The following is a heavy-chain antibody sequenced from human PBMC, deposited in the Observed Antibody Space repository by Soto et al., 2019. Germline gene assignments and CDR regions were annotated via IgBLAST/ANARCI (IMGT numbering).Heavy chain of an antibody. CDR1: GFSLSTSAGG. D-gene: IGHD5-12*01. CDR3: RLRASVARSYGMDA. CDR2: IYWNDDK. Sequence: SGPPLVNPTQTLTLTCTFSGFSLSTSAGGVAWIRQPPGKALEWLALIYWNDDKRYSPSLKSRLTIMKDTSKNQVVLIMINMETLDTATYYWRLRASVARSYGMDAWGRGTKV. V-gene: IGHV2-5*01. J-gene: IGHJ6*04.